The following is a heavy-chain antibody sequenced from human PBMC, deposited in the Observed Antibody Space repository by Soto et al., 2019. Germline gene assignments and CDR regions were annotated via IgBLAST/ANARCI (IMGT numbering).Heavy chain of an antibody. J-gene: IGHJ4*02. CDR3: ARGLNYYDSSGYYVDY. CDR2: IYYSGST. D-gene: IGHD3-22*01. V-gene: IGHV4-31*03. CDR1: GGSISSGGYY. Sequence: SETLSLTCPVSGGSISSGGYYWSWIRQHPGKGLEWIGYIYYSGSTYYNPSLKSRVTISVDTSRNQFSLKLSSVTAADTAVYYCARGLNYYDSSGYYVDYWGQGTLVTVSS.